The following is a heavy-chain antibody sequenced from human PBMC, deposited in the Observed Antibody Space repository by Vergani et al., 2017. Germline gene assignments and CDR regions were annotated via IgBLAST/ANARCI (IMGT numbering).Heavy chain of an antibody. CDR1: GYTFTSYG. CDR3: AAHPWGYCSSTSCPARFGVGNLGY. J-gene: IGHJ4*02. D-gene: IGHD2-2*01. CDR2: ITAYNGNT. V-gene: IGHV1-18*01. Sequence: QVQLVQSGAEVKKPGASVKVSCKASGYTFTSYGISWVRQAPGQGLEWMGWITAYNGNTNYAQNLQGRVTMTTDTSTSTAYMGLRSLRSDDTAVYYCAAHPWGYCSSTSCPARFGVGNLGYWGQGTLVTVSS.